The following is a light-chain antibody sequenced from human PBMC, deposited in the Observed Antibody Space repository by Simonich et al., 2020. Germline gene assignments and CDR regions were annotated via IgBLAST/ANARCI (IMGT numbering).Light chain of an antibody. CDR1: QSLLHSDGKTY. Sequence: DSVMTQTPLSLSVTPGQPASIHCKSSQSLLHSDGKTYLCWYLQKPGQSPQLLIYEVSNRVSGVPDRFSGSGSGTDFTLKISRVEAEDVGVYYCMQSIQLPITFGQGTRLEIK. CDR3: MQSIQLPIT. V-gene: IGKV2D-29*02. J-gene: IGKJ5*01. CDR2: EVS.